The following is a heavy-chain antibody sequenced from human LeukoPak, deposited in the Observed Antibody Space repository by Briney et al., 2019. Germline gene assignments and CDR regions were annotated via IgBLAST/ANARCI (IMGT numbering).Heavy chain of an antibody. CDR2: MNSDGSST. CDR1: GFTFSNYW. V-gene: IGHV3-74*01. J-gene: IGHJ4*02. CDR3: ARRHPNSGSNDY. Sequence: GGSLRLSCAASGFTFSNYWMHWVRQAPGKGLVWVSHMNSDGSSTSYADSVKGRFTISRDNAKNTLYLQMNSLRAEDTAVYYCARRHPNSGSNDYWGQGTLVTVSS. D-gene: IGHD1-26*01.